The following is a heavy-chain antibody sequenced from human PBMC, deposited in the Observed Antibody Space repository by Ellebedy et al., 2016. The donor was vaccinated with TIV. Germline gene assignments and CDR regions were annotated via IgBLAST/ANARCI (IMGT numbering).Heavy chain of an antibody. V-gene: IGHV3-23*01. D-gene: IGHD6-19*01. CDR2: ISGSGGST. Sequence: GESLKISXAASGFTFSSYAMSWVRQAPGKGLEWVSAISGSGGSTYYADSVKGRFAISRDNSKNTLYLQMNSLRAEDTAVYYCAKDDEAGWGQGTLVTVSS. J-gene: IGHJ4*02. CDR3: AKDDEAG. CDR1: GFTFSSYA.